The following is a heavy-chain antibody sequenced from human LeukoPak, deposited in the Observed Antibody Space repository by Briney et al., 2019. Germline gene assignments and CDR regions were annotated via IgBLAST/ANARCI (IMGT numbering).Heavy chain of an antibody. V-gene: IGHV4-39*07. CDR3: AKGAGGFSYYNWFDP. Sequence: SETLSLTCTVSGGSISTSSYYWGWIRQPPGKGLEWIGIIYYSGSTYYNPSLKSRVTISIDTSKNQFSLKLASVTAADTAIYYCAKGAGGFSYYNWFDPWGQGTLVTVSS. D-gene: IGHD5-18*01. CDR1: GGSISTSSYY. CDR2: IYYSGST. J-gene: IGHJ5*02.